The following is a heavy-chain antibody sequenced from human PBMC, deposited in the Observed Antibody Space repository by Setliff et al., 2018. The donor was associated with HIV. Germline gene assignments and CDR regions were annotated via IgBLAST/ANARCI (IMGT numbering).Heavy chain of an antibody. J-gene: IGHJ4*02. CDR2: ISPTGNT. D-gene: IGHD5-12*01. V-gene: IGHV4-59*03. CDR1: GASISSYY. CDR3: AKSSPSIGYISDH. Sequence: PSETLSLTCSVSGASISSYYWSWIRQPPGKGLEWIGYISPTGNTNYNPSLKSRVTISTDTSKNQSSLNVRSVAAADTAVYFCAKSSPSIGYISDHWGQGTLVTVSS.